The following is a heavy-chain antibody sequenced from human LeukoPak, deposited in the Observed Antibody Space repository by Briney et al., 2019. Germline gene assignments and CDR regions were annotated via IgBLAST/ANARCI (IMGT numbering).Heavy chain of an antibody. D-gene: IGHD2-2*01. J-gene: IGHJ4*02. CDR3: ARDPQYQLPLDY. V-gene: IGHV1-18*01. CDR1: GYTFTSYG. Sequence: ASVKVSCKASGYTFTSYGISWVRQAPGQGLEWMGWISAYNGNTSYAQKLQGRVTMTTDTSTSTAYMELRSLRSDDTAVYYCARDPQYQLPLDYWGQGTLVTVSS. CDR2: ISAYNGNT.